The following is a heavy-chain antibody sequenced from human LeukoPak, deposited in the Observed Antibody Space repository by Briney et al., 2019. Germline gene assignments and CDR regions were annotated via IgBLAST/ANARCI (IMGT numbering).Heavy chain of an antibody. CDR3: AKAGALVRGVTAIFDY. CDR1: GFTLSSYG. Sequence: GGSLRLSCAASGFTLSSYGMHWVRQDLGRGLEWVAFTQYDGSNKYYADSVKGRFTISRDNSQNTLFLHMTSLRADDTAVYFCAKAGALVRGVTAIFDYWGQGTLVTVSS. CDR2: TQYDGSNK. D-gene: IGHD3-10*01. V-gene: IGHV3-30*02. J-gene: IGHJ4*02.